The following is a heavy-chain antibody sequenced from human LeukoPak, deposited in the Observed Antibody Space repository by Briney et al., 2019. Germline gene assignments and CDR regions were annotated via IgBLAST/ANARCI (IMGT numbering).Heavy chain of an antibody. V-gene: IGHV3-23*01. Sequence: PGGSLRLSCVASGFTFSSYAMSWVRQAPGKGLEWVSGISGSGGGTYYADSVKGRFTISRDSSKNTLYLKMNSLRAEDTAVYYCAKDRSSGWYDYWGQGTLVIVSS. CDR3: AKDRSSGWYDY. D-gene: IGHD6-19*01. CDR1: GFTFSSYA. J-gene: IGHJ4*02. CDR2: ISGSGGGT.